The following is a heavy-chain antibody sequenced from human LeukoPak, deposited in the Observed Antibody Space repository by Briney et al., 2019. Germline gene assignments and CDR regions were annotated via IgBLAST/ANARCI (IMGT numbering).Heavy chain of an antibody. Sequence: SETLSLTCAVSGGSISSGGYYWSWIRQPPGKGLEWIGEINHSGSTNYNPSLKSRVTISVDTSKNQFSLKLSSVTAADTAVYYCARRNSQWARPVSLYYFDYWGQGTLVTVSS. J-gene: IGHJ4*02. CDR3: ARRNSQWARPVSLYYFDY. CDR2: INHSGST. D-gene: IGHD6-6*01. V-gene: IGHV4-34*01. CDR1: GGSISSGGYY.